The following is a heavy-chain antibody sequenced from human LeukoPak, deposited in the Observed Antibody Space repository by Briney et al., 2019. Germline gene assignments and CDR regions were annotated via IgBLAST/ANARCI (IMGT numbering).Heavy chain of an antibody. J-gene: IGHJ6*03. CDR2: ISSSSSTI. D-gene: IGHD1-26*01. CDR1: GFTFSSYS. V-gene: IGHV3-48*01. CDR3: ARGTIVGVSYYYMDV. Sequence: PGWSLRLSCAASGFTFSSYSMNWVRQAPGKGLEWVSYISSSSSTIYYADSMKGRFTISRDNAKNSLYLQMNSLRAEDTAVYYCARGTIVGVSYYYMDVWGKGTTVTVSS.